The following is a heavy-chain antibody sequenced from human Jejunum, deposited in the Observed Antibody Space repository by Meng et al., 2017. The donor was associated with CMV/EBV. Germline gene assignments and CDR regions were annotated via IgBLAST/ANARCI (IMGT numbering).Heavy chain of an antibody. CDR2: TYYRSKWYN. CDR1: SSNTVA. V-gene: IGHV6-1*01. Sequence: SSNTVAWTWIRQTPSRGLEYLGRTYYRSKWYNDNAVSVKGRIVINPDTSKNQFSLQLNSVTPEDTAVYYCARDYYGSGNYSYLFDYWGQRTLVTVSS. CDR3: ARDYYGSGNYSYLFDY. J-gene: IGHJ4*02. D-gene: IGHD3-10*01.